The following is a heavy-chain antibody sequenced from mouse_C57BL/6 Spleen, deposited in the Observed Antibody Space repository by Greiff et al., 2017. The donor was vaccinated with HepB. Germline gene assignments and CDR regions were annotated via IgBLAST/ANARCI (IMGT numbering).Heavy chain of an antibody. V-gene: IGHV2-2*01. CDR2: IWSGGST. Sequence: QVQLQQSGPGLVQPSQSLSITCTVSGFSLTSYGVHWVRQSPGKGLEWLGVIWSGGSTDYNAAFISRLSISKDNSKSQVFFKMNSLQADDTAIYYCARKGGYGSSYGYFDVWGTGTTVTVSS. CDR1: GFSLTSYG. J-gene: IGHJ1*03. D-gene: IGHD1-1*01. CDR3: ARKGGYGSSYGYFDV.